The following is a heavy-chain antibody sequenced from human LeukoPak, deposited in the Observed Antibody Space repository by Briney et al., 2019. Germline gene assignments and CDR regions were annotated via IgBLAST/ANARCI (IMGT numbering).Heavy chain of an antibody. Sequence: ASVKVSCKASGYTFTGYYMHWVRQAPGQGLEWMGWINPNSGGTNYAQKFQGRVTMTRDTSISTAYMELSRLRSDDTAVYYCGGGGGGGACGGDCYFDYWGQGTLVTVSS. V-gene: IGHV1-2*02. J-gene: IGHJ4*02. CDR3: GGGGGGGACGGDCYFDY. CDR2: INPNSGGT. CDR1: GYTFTGYY. D-gene: IGHD2-21*02.